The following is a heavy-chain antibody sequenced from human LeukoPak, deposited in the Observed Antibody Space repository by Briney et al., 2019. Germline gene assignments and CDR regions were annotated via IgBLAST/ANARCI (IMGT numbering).Heavy chain of an antibody. CDR1: GFTFTNYA. CDR2: ISGSGGIT. D-gene: IGHD3-3*01. Sequence: GGSLRLSCAASGFTFTNYAMSWVRQAPGKGLELVSGISGSGGITYDAEAVKGRFTISRDNSKNTLDLQMNTLRAEHTAVYYCAKEDDFWSGYYFDYWGQGTLVTVSS. J-gene: IGHJ4*02. CDR3: AKEDDFWSGYYFDY. V-gene: IGHV3-23*01.